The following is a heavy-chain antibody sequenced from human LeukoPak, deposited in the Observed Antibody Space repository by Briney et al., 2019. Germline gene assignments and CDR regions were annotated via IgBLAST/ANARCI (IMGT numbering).Heavy chain of an antibody. Sequence: ASVKVSCKASGYTFTSYYMHWVRQAPGQGLEWMGIINPSGGSTSYAQKFQGRVTMTRDMSTSTVYMELSSLRSEDTAVYYCARTLVVINDAFDIWGKGTMVTVSS. V-gene: IGHV1-46*01. CDR1: GYTFTSYY. CDR2: INPSGGST. CDR3: ARTLVVINDAFDI. J-gene: IGHJ3*02. D-gene: IGHD3-22*01.